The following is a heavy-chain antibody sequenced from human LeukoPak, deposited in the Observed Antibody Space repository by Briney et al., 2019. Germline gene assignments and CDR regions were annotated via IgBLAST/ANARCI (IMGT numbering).Heavy chain of an antibody. J-gene: IGHJ4*02. CDR1: GFIFGNYA. D-gene: IGHD3-10*01. CDR2: INANGGWK. CDR3: AKDYGSGDSSPYPFDN. Sequence: PGGSLRLSCGASGFIFGNYAMSWVRQAPGKGLEWVTGINANGGWKYYADSVKGRFTISRDNSKNTLFVQMDSLRAEDTAVYYCAKDYGSGDSSPYPFDNWGQGTLVTVSS. V-gene: IGHV3-23*01.